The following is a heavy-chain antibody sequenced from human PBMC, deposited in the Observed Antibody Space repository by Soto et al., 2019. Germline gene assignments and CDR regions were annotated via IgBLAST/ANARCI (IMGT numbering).Heavy chain of an antibody. CDR1: GFTFSSYG. CDR2: IWYDGSNK. V-gene: IGHV3-33*01. CDR3: ARAGDYSNYYWYFEL. Sequence: QVQLVESGGGVVQPGRSLRLSCAASGFTFSSYGMHWVRQAPGKGLEWVAVIWYDGSNKYYADSVKGRFTISRDNSKNTLYLQMNSLRAEDTAVYYCARAGDYSNYYWYFELWGRGTLVTVSS. J-gene: IGHJ2*01. D-gene: IGHD4-4*01.